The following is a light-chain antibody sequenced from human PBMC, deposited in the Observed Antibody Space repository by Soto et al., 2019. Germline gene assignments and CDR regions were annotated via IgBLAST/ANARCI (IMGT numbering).Light chain of an antibody. CDR3: SSYGGDNNWGV. V-gene: IGLV2-8*01. CDR2: EVT. Sequence: QSALTQPPSASGSPGQSVTISCTGTSSDVGAYNYVSWYQQHPGKTPKLMIYEVTKRPSGVPDRFSGSKSGTTASLTVSGLQAEDEADYYCSSYGGDNNWGVFGGGTKLTVL. CDR1: SSDVGAYNY. J-gene: IGLJ2*01.